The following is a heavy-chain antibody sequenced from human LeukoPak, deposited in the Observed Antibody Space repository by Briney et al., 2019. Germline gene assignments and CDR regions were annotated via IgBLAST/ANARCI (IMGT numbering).Heavy chain of an antibody. Sequence: SETLSLTCAVYGGSFSGYYWSWIRQPPGKGLEWIGEINHSGSTNYNPSLKSRVTISVDTSKNQFSLKLSSVTAADTAVYYCARTGSWYYYFDYWGQGALVTVSS. J-gene: IGHJ4*02. V-gene: IGHV4-34*01. CDR1: GGSFSGYY. D-gene: IGHD6-13*01. CDR2: INHSGST. CDR3: ARTGSWYYYFDY.